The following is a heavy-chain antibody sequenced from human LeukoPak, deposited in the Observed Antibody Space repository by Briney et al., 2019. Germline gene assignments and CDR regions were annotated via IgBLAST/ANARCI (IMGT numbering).Heavy chain of an antibody. V-gene: IGHV4-61*02. D-gene: IGHD2-2*01. CDR3: ARTQRVPASTHYYYYMDV. CDR1: GGSISSSNYY. J-gene: IGHJ6*03. CDR2: IYTSGST. Sequence: SETLSLTCTVSGGSISSSNYYWSWIRQPAGKGLEWIGRIYTSGSTNYNPSLKSRVTISVDTSKNQFSLKLSSVTAADTAVYYCARTQRVPASTHYYYYMDVWGKGTTVTVSS.